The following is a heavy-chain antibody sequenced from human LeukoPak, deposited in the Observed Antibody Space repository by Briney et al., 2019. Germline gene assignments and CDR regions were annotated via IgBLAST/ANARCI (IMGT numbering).Heavy chain of an antibody. Sequence: SETLSLTCSVSAGSISSNSYYWGWLRQPPGKGLEWIGNIHYSGSTNYNPSLKSRVTIFVDTSKNHFSLRLTSVTAADTAVYFCARRWGAGRVRQTSEWFDPWGQGTLVTVSS. V-gene: IGHV4-39*02. CDR3: ARRWGAGRVRQTSEWFDP. CDR2: IHYSGST. J-gene: IGHJ5*02. D-gene: IGHD6-6*01. CDR1: AGSISSNSYY.